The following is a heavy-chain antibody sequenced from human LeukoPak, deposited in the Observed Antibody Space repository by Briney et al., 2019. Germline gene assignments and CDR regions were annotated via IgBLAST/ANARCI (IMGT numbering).Heavy chain of an antibody. J-gene: IGHJ4*02. Sequence: SETLSLTCTVSGGSSNTDSYYWGSIRQPAGKGLEWIGRAYNRGGTNYNPSLDSRVTNSLDTSRNQFSRTLNSVTAADSDGEYWVRDERERLICDSGGRGTRATVSS. CDR3: VRDERERLICDS. V-gene: IGHV4-61*02. CDR1: GGSSNTDSYY. CDR2: AYNRGGT.